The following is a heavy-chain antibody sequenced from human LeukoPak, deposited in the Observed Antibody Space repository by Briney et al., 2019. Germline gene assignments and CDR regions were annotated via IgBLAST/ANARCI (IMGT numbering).Heavy chain of an antibody. CDR3: AALVGSSSGWEGDY. V-gene: IGHV4-39*01. CDR1: GGSISSSSYY. CDR2: IYYSGST. Sequence: SETLSVNCTVSGGSISSSSYYWGWIRQPPGKGLEWIGSIYYSGSTYYNPSLKSRVTISVDTSKNQFSLKLSSVTAADTAVYYCAALVGSSSGWEGDYWGQGTLVTVSS. J-gene: IGHJ4*02. D-gene: IGHD6-19*01.